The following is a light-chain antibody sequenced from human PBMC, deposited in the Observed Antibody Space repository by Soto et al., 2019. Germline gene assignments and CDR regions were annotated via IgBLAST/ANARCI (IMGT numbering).Light chain of an antibody. CDR2: DAS. V-gene: IGKV1-5*01. CDR3: QNYDGAPT. Sequence: DIQMAQSPSTVSASVGDTLTITCRASQSISTRLAWYQQKAGTAPKXLIYDASRLESGVQSRISGSGSGTDFTLTIKSLQPEDVATYYCQNYDGAPTCGPGTKVDIK. J-gene: IGKJ1*01. CDR1: QSISTR.